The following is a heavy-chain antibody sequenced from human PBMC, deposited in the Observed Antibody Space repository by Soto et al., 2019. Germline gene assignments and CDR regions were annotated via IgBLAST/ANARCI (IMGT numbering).Heavy chain of an antibody. D-gene: IGHD2-15*01. CDR2: IKTNTEGGTT. CDR1: GLTISDAW. CDR3: STGSVEGV. Sequence: EVQLVESGGGLIYPGGSLRLSCAASGLTISDAWMNWVRQAPGKGLEWVGRIKTNTEGGTTDYAAAVKGRFIVSRDDSKNTLYLQMKSLKIEDTAVYYCSTGSVEGVWGQGTTVIVSS. V-gene: IGHV3-15*07. J-gene: IGHJ6*02.